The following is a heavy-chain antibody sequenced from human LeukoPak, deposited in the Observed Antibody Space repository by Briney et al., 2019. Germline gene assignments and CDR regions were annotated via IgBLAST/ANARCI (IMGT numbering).Heavy chain of an antibody. CDR2: INPNSGGT. CDR1: GYTFTGYY. Sequence: ASVNVSCKASGYTFTGYYMHWVRQAPGQGLEWMGWINPNSGGTNYAQKFQGRVTMTRDTSISTAYMELSRLRSDDTAVYYCARSLLMVYYYYMDVWGKGTTVTVSS. V-gene: IGHV1-2*02. J-gene: IGHJ6*03. D-gene: IGHD2-8*01. CDR3: ARSLLMVYYYYMDV.